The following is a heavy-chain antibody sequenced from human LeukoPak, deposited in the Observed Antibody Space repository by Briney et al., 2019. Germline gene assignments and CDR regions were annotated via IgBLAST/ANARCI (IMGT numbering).Heavy chain of an antibody. Sequence: AGGSLRLSCAASGFTFSSYAMSWVRQAPGKGLEWVSAISGSGGSTYYADSVKGRFTISRDNSKNTLYLQMNSLRAEDTAVYYCANDYDILTGYPTFDYWGQGTLVTVSS. V-gene: IGHV3-23*01. CDR3: ANDYDILTGYPTFDY. D-gene: IGHD3-9*01. J-gene: IGHJ4*02. CDR1: GFTFSSYA. CDR2: ISGSGGST.